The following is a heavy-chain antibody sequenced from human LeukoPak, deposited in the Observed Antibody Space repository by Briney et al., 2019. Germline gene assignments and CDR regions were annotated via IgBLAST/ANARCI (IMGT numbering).Heavy chain of an antibody. J-gene: IGHJ5*02. D-gene: IGHD3-3*01. CDR3: AREVQGYYAFWSGYYPNWFDP. CDR2: IGSRSTSI. V-gene: IGHV3-21*01. CDR1: GFTFSSYS. Sequence: PGGSLRLSCAASGFTFSSYSMNWVRQAPGKGLEWVSSIGSRSTSIYYADSVKGRFTISRDNAKNSLYLQMNSLRAEDTAVYYCAREVQGYYAFWSGYYPNWFDPWGQGTLVTVSS.